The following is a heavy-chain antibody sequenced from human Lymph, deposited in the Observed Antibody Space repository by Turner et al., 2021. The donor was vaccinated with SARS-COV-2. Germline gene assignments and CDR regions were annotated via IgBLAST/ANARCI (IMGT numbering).Heavy chain of an antibody. J-gene: IGHJ3*02. V-gene: IGHV4-39*01. Sequence: LQLQESGPGLLKPSVTLSLTCTVSGASLSSSSYYWGWIRQPPGKGMEWIGNIYYSGSTYYNPSLKSRVTLSVDTSMNQFSLKLSAVTAADTAVYYGARHPRLYSGTYSGAFDIWGQGTMVTVSS. D-gene: IGHD1-26*01. CDR2: IYYSGST. CDR1: GASLSSSSYY. CDR3: ARHPRLYSGTYSGAFDI.